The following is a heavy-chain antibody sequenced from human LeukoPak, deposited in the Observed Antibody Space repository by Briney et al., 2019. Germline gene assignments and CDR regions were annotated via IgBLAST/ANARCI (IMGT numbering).Heavy chain of an antibody. D-gene: IGHD3-16*02. CDR2: INHSGST. Sequence: PSETLSLTCAVYGGSFSGYYWSWIRQPPGKGLEWIGEINHSGSTNYNPSLKSRVTISVDTSKNQFSLKLSSVTAADTAVYYCARGNRYYDYVWGSYRPYYFDYWGQETLVTVSS. CDR3: ARGNRYYDYVWGSYRPYYFDY. J-gene: IGHJ4*02. CDR1: GGSFSGYY. V-gene: IGHV4-34*01.